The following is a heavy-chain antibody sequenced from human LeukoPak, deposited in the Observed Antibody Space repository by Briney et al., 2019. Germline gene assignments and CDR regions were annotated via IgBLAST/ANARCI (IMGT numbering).Heavy chain of an antibody. J-gene: IGHJ5*02. V-gene: IGHV7-4-1*02. D-gene: IGHD6-6*01. CDR1: GYTFTSYA. CDR2: INTNTGNP. Sequence: ASVKVSCKASGYTFTSYAMNWVRQAPGQGLEWMGWINTNTGNPTYAQGFTGRFVFSLDTSVSTAYLQISRLKAEDTAVYYCARTMSIADRADWFDPWGQGNLVPVSS. CDR3: ARTMSIADRADWFDP.